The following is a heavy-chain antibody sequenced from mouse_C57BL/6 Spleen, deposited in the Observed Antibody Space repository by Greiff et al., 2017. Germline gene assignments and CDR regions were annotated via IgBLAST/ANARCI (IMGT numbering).Heavy chain of an antibody. CDR3: TASYYSNVAY. CDR2: IDPEDGDT. V-gene: IGHV14-1*01. CDR1: DFNIKDYY. D-gene: IGHD2-5*01. Sequence: EVQLQQSGAELVRPGASVKLSCTASDFNIKDYYMHWVKQRPEQGLEWIGRIDPEDGDTEYAPKFQGKATMTADTSSNTAYLQLSSLTSEDTAVYYCTASYYSNVAYWGQGILVTVSA. J-gene: IGHJ3*01.